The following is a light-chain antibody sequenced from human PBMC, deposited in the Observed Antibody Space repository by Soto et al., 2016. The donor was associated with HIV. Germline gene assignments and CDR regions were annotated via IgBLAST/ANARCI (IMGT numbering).Light chain of an antibody. V-gene: IGLV3-21*02. CDR3: QVWDSHNDPWV. Sequence: SYELTQTPSVSVAPGQTARISCGGDNVAIKIVHWYQQMAGQAPVLVVYGNRERPSGIPERFSGSKSGNMATLTINRVEAEDEADFYCQVWDSHNDPWVFGGGTKLTVL. CDR2: GNR. J-gene: IGLJ3*02. CDR1: NVAIKI.